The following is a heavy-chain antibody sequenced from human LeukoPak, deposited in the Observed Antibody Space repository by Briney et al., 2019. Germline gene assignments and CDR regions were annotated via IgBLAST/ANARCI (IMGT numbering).Heavy chain of an antibody. J-gene: IGHJ4*02. CDR2: IYPGDSDT. CDR3: ARQITDQSSGYDSIDY. D-gene: IGHD5-12*01. V-gene: IGHV5-51*01. CDR1: GSSFTSYW. Sequence: GESLKISCKVSGSSFTSYWIGWVRQMPGKGLEWMGIIYPGDSDTRYSPSFEGQVTISADKSFTTAYLQWSSLKASDTAMYYCARQITDQSSGYDSIDYWGQGTLVTVSS.